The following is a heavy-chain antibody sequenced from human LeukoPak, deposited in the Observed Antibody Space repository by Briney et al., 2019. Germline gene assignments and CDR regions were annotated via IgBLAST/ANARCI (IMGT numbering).Heavy chain of an antibody. CDR3: AKDIHPGLGSGASCCFDY. J-gene: IGHJ4*02. CDR2: ISGYNGNT. CDR1: GYIFTDYG. V-gene: IGHV1-18*01. D-gene: IGHD2-15*01. Sequence: ASVKVSFKASGYIFTDYGISWVRQAAGQGVEWMGWISGYNGNTNYAQSLQGRVTMTTDTSTSTTYMELRSLRSDDTAVYYCAKDIHPGLGSGASCCFDYWGQGTLVTVSS.